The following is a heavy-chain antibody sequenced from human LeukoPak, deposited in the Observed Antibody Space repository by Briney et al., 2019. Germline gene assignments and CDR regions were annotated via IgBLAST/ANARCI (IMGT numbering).Heavy chain of an antibody. J-gene: IGHJ4*02. V-gene: IGHV4-38-2*02. CDR1: GFTFSSYA. D-gene: IGHD3-3*01. Sequence: QPGGSLRLSCAASGFTFSSYAMSWVRQAPGKGLEWIGSIYHSARTHYNPSLKSRVTISVDTSKNYFSLKLTSVTAADTAMYYCARDETYSDVWSGSAGGGKGNYLDYWGQGILVTVSS. CDR3: ARDETYSDVWSGSAGGGKGNYLDY. CDR2: IYHSART.